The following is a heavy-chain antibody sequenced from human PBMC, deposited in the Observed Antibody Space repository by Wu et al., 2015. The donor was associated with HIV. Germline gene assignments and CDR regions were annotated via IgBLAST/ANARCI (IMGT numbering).Heavy chain of an antibody. J-gene: IGHJ4*02. CDR3: ARDSPNYYDSSGFDY. Sequence: QVQLVQSGAEVKNPGVSVKVSCKASGYIINTYGISWVRQAPGQGLEWMGWISGYNGNTNYAQKFQGRVTMTTDTSTNSAYMELRSLRSDDTAVYYCARDSPNYYDSSGFDYWGQGTLVTVSS. V-gene: IGHV1-18*01. CDR2: ISGYNGNT. D-gene: IGHD3-22*01. CDR1: GYIINTYG.